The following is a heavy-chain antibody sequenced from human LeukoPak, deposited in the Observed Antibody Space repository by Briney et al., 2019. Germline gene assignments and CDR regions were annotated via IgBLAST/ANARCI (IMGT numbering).Heavy chain of an antibody. CDR1: GSTFSSYA. Sequence: PGGSLRLSCAASGSTFSSYAMSWVRQAPGKGLEYVSAISGNGVTTHYTNSVKGRFTISRDNSKNTVYLQMGSLSTEDTAVYYCARDTNREQDIWGQGTTVTVSS. CDR2: ISGNGVTT. D-gene: IGHD3-3*01. V-gene: IGHV3-64*01. J-gene: IGHJ6*02. CDR3: ARDTNREQDI.